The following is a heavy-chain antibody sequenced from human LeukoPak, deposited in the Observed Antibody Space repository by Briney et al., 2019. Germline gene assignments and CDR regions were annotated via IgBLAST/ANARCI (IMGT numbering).Heavy chain of an antibody. CDR1: GYTFTSYG. D-gene: IGHD3-10*01. J-gene: IGHJ6*03. CDR3: ARGTDRQSYSGSGTTKQYYMDV. Sequence: VASVKVSCKASGYTFTSYGISWVRQAPGQGLEWMGRINPISGATNYAQRFQGRVTMTRDTSISTAYMEVSRLISDDTAVYFCARGTDRQSYSGSGTTKQYYMDVWGKGTTVTVSS. V-gene: IGHV1-2*06. CDR2: INPISGAT.